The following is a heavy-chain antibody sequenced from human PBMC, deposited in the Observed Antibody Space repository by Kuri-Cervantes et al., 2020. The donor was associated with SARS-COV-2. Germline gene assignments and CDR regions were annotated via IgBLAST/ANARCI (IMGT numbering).Heavy chain of an antibody. CDR2: IYTSGST. V-gene: IGHV4-4*07. J-gene: IGHJ4*02. Sequence: SETLSLTCTVSGGSISSYYWSWIRQPAGKGLEWIGRIYTSGSTNYNPSLKSRVTMSVDTSKNQFSLKLSSVTAADTAVYYCAREYCDILTGHQLFDYWGQGTLVTVSS. CDR1: GGSISSYY. D-gene: IGHD3-9*01. CDR3: AREYCDILTGHQLFDY.